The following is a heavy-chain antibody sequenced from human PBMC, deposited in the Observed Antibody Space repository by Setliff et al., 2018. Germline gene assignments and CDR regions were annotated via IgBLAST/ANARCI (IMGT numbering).Heavy chain of an antibody. CDR3: ARRTLWIWGPGYAY. J-gene: IGHJ4*02. CDR2: INHSGST. V-gene: IGHV4-34*01. Sequence: SETLSLTCAVYGGSFSGYYWSWIRQPPGKGLEWLGEINHSGSTNCNPSLKSRVTISVDTSKNQFSLKLSSVTAADTAVYYCARRTLWIWGPGYAYWGQGTLVTVSS. D-gene: IGHD3-16*01. CDR1: GGSFSGYY.